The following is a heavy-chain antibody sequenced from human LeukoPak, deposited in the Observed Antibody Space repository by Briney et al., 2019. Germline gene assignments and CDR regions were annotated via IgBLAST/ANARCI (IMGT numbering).Heavy chain of an antibody. CDR2: INPNSGGT. J-gene: IGHJ4*02. Sequence: ASVKVSCKASGYTFTSCAMHWVRQAPGQGLEWMGWINPNSGGTNYAQKFQGWVTMTRDTSISTAYMELSRLRSDDTAVYYCARESGDSYFDYWGQGTLVTVSS. D-gene: IGHD2-21*02. CDR1: GYTFTSCA. V-gene: IGHV1-2*04. CDR3: ARESGDSYFDY.